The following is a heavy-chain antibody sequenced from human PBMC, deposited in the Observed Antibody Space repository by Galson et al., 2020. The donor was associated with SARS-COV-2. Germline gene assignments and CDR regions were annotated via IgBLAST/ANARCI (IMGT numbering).Heavy chain of an antibody. CDR3: ARSTVGDGFNTPDY. V-gene: IGHV1-2*02. CDR2: INPNSGGT. CDR1: GYMFVGYY. Sequence: ASVKVSCKASGYMFVGYYIHWVRQAPGQGLEWMGWINPNSGGTNYAQKFQGRVTMTRDTPISTGYMELSRLRSDDTAVYFWARSTVGDGFNTPDYWGQGTLVSVSS. D-gene: IGHD1-26*01. J-gene: IGHJ4*02.